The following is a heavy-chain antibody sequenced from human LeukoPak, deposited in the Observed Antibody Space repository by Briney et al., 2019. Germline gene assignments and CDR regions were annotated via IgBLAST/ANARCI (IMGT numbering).Heavy chain of an antibody. CDR3: AKRDGYNSGPFDY. CDR1: GFTFSDRT. Sequence: GGSLRLSCAASGFTFSDRTMHWVRQAPGKGLEWVAFIQSDGSDRYYADSVKGRLSISRDNSKNTLYLQMNSLRTEDTAVYYCAKRDGYNSGPFDYWGQGTLVTVSS. J-gene: IGHJ4*02. V-gene: IGHV3-30*02. D-gene: IGHD5-24*01. CDR2: IQSDGSDR.